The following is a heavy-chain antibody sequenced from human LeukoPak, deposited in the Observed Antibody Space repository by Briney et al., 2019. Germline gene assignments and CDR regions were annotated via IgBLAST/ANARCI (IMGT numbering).Heavy chain of an antibody. Sequence: GRSLRLSCAASGFTFSTHGMSWVCQSPGKGLEWVSTISGDRTRTHYADSVKGRFSISRDNSRNTLYLQMNSLTVEDTALYYCAHDAGPRGNPFFDYWGQGTLVTVSS. V-gene: IGHV3-23*01. CDR2: ISGDRTRT. CDR1: GFTFSTHG. J-gene: IGHJ4*02. CDR3: AHDAGPRGNPFFDY. D-gene: IGHD2-2*01.